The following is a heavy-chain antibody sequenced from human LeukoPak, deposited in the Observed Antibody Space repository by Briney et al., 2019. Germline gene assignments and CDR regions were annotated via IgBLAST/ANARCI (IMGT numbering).Heavy chain of an antibody. V-gene: IGHV1-24*01. CDR3: ATDGGITMVRGVPYFDY. D-gene: IGHD3-10*01. Sequence: ASVKVSCKVSGYTLTELPMHWVRQAPGKGLEWMGGFDPEDGETIYAQKFQGRVTMTEDTSTDTAYMELSSLRSEDTAVYYCATDGGITMVRGVPYFDYWGQGTLVTVSS. CDR2: FDPEDGET. CDR1: GYTLTELP. J-gene: IGHJ4*02.